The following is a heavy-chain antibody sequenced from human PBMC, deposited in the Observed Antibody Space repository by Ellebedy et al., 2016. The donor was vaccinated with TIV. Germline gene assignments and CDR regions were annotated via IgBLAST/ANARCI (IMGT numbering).Heavy chain of an antibody. V-gene: IGHV1-8*01. CDR2: INPNSGNT. CDR1: GYAFTSYD. D-gene: IGHD3-10*02. Sequence: AASVKVSCKASGYAFTSYDINWVRQAPGQGLEWMGWINPNSGNTGYAQKFQGRVTMTRYNSISTAYMELSRLTSEDTAVNYCARDFEFMIYVDGGEYYHYALDVWGQGTTVTVAS. J-gene: IGHJ6*02. CDR3: ARDFEFMIYVDGGEYYHYALDV.